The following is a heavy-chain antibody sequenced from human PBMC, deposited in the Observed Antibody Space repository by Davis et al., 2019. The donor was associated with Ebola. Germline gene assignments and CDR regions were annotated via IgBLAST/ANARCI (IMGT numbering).Heavy chain of an antibody. CDR3: ARPGSGYPDAFDI. J-gene: IGHJ3*02. CDR1: GGSISSYY. V-gene: IGHV4-59*01. Sequence: MPSEILSLTCTVSGGSISSYYWSWIRQPPGKGLEWIGYIYYSGSTNYNPSLKSRVTISVDTSKNQFSLKLSSVTAADTAVYYCARPGSGYPDAFDIWGQGTMVTVSS. D-gene: IGHD3-22*01. CDR2: IYYSGST.